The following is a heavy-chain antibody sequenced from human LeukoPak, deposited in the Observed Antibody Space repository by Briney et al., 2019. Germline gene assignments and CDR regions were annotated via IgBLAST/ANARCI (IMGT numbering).Heavy chain of an antibody. Sequence: SETLSLTCTVSGGSISSSSYYWGWIRQPPGKGLEWIGTIYYSGSTYYNPALNSRVTISVDTSKNLFSLKLTSVTAADTAVYYCARREGIIASADYFDYWGQGTLVTVSS. CDR2: IYYSGST. CDR1: GGSISSSSYY. D-gene: IGHD6-13*01. V-gene: IGHV4-39*01. J-gene: IGHJ4*02. CDR3: ARREGIIASADYFDY.